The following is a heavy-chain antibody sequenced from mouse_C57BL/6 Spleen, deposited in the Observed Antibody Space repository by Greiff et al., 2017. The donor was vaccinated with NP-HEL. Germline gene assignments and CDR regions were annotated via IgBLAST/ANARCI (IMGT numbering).Heavy chain of an antibody. CDR3: TRDYYGSSYWGLAY. D-gene: IGHD1-1*01. CDR2: IDPETGGT. CDR1: GYTFTDYE. Sequence: QVQLQQSGAELVRPGASVTLSCTASGYTFTDYEMHWVKQTPVHGLEWIGAIDPETGGTAYNQKFKGKAILTADKSSSTAYMELRSLTSEDSAVYYCTRDYYGSSYWGLAYWGQGTLVTVSA. V-gene: IGHV1-15*01. J-gene: IGHJ3*01.